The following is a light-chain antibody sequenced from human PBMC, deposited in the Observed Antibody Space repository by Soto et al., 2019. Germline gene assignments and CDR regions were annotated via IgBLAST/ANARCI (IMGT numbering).Light chain of an antibody. CDR2: DAS. CDR3: QQYNTYSGT. V-gene: IGKV1-5*01. CDR1: QSISSW. J-gene: IGKJ1*01. Sequence: IQMTQSPSTLSASVGDRVTITCRASQSISSWLAWYQQKPGKAPKLLIYDASSLESGVPSRFSGSGSGTEFPLTISSLQPDDFATYYCQQYNTYSGTFGQGTKVEIK.